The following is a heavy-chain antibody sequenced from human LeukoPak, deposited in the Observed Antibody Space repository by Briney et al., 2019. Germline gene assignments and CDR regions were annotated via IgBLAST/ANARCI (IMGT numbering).Heavy chain of an antibody. V-gene: IGHV3-15*01. Sequence: PGGSLILSCAASGFTFSNAWMSWIRQSPGQWLEWVGRIKSKYNGGRTGYAAPVNGRFTISRNDSKTALYLQMNSLKTEHTAVYYCTTGLKNGYSYEQAEYYYGMVVCGQGATVTVSS. D-gene: IGHD5-18*01. CDR3: TTGLKNGYSYEQAEYYYGMVV. J-gene: IGHJ6*02. CDR2: IKSKYNGGRT. CDR1: GFTFSNAW.